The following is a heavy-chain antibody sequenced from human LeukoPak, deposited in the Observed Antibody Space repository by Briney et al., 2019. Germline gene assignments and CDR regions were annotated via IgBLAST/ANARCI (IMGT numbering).Heavy chain of an antibody. CDR3: ARIWNYFDY. CDR1: GGSISSYY. Sequence: SETLSLTCTVSGGSISSYYWSWIRQPPGKGLKWIGNIYYSGYTTYSPSLRSRVTISVDTSKNQFSLKLSSVTAADTAVYYCARIWNYFDYWGQGTLVTVSS. D-gene: IGHD1-1*01. J-gene: IGHJ4*02. CDR2: IYYSGYT. V-gene: IGHV4-59*01.